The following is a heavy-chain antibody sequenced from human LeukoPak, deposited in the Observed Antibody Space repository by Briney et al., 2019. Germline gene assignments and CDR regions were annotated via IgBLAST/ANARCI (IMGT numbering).Heavy chain of an antibody. Sequence: SETLSLTCTVSGGSTGSGSYYWSWIRQPAGKGLEWIGRIYTSGSTSYNPSLKSRVTISVDTSKKQFSLKLSSVTAADTAVYYCASRKLGNDYWGQGTLVTVSS. J-gene: IGHJ4*02. CDR1: GGSTGSGSYY. V-gene: IGHV4-61*02. D-gene: IGHD7-27*01. CDR3: ASRKLGNDY. CDR2: IYTSGST.